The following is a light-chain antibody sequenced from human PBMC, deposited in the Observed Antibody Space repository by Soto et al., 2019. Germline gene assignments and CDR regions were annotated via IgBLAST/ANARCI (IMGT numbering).Light chain of an antibody. V-gene: IGKV1-9*01. J-gene: IGKJ4*01. CDR3: QQFNDYPLT. CDR1: QAISSY. Sequence: DVQVTQYPYFLSASVGDRVTIRCLASQAISSYLAWYQQKPGKPPKLLIYGASTLQSDVPSRFSGSGSGTEFTLTVSSLQAEDSATYYCQQFNDYPLTFCGGSKVDI. CDR2: GAS.